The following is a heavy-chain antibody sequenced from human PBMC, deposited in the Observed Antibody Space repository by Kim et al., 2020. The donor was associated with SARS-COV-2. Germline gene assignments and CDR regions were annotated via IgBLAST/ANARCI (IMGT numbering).Heavy chain of an antibody. CDR2: ISYDGSNK. CDR3: AREPYYYGSGSYYHANNYYYYYYGMDV. J-gene: IGHJ6*02. Sequence: GGSLRLSCAASGFTFSSYAMHWVRQAPGKGLEWVAVISYDGSNKYYADSVKGRFTISRDNSKNTLYLQMNSLRAEDTAVYYCAREPYYYGSGSYYHANNYYYYYYGMDVWGQKTTVTVSS. D-gene: IGHD3-10*01. V-gene: IGHV3-30*04. CDR1: GFTFSSYA.